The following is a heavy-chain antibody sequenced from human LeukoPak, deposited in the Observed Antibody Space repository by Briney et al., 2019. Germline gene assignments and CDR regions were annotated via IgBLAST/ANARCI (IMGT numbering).Heavy chain of an antibody. J-gene: IGHJ4*02. Sequence: HPGGSLRLSCAASGFTFSSYGMHWVRQAPGKGLEWVAVIWYDGSNKYYADSVKGRFTISRDNSKNTLYLQMNSLRAEDTAVYYCARGSEDSSGSFVVDYWGQGTLVTVSS. CDR2: IWYDGSNK. V-gene: IGHV3-33*01. D-gene: IGHD6-19*01. CDR3: ARGSEDSSGSFVVDY. CDR1: GFTFSSYG.